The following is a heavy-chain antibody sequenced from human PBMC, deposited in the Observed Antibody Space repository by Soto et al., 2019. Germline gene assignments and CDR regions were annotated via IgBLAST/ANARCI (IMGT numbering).Heavy chain of an antibody. CDR1: VCTFCSYG. CDR2: INSDGSNT. J-gene: IGHJ6*01. D-gene: IGHD6-6*01. V-gene: IGHV3-74*01. Sequence: PEGAVRLSCASSVCTFCSYGMQCVRQVPGKWLVWVSRINSDGSNTNYADSVKGRFTISRDNAKNTLYLQMNSLRAEDTAVYYFARAGAHDTSSLYYY. CDR3: ARAGAHDTSSLYYY.